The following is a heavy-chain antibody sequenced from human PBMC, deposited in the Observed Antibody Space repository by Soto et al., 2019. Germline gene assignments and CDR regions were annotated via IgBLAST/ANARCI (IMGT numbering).Heavy chain of an antibody. D-gene: IGHD2-15*01. CDR2: INHSGST. J-gene: IGHJ3*02. Sequence: QVQLQQWGAGLLKPSETLSLTCAVHGGSFSGYYWSWIRQPPGKGLEWIGEINHSGSTNYNPSLKSRVTRSVDTSKTQFSLKLSSVTAADTAVYYCARGKMVVVVAVSDAFDIWGQGTMVTVSS. V-gene: IGHV4-34*01. CDR3: ARGKMVVVVAVSDAFDI. CDR1: GGSFSGYY.